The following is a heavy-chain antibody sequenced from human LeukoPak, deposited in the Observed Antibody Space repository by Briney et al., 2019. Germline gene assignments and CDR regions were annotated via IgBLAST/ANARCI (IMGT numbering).Heavy chain of an antibody. D-gene: IGHD1-26*01. Sequence: ASVKVSRKASGDTFTGYYMHWVRQAPGQGLEWMGWINPNSGGTNYAQKFQGRVTMTRDTSISTAYMELSRLRSDDTAMYYCVRSRGGSYYGDYWGQGTLVTVSS. V-gene: IGHV1-2*02. CDR2: INPNSGGT. CDR3: VRSRGGSYYGDY. CDR1: GDTFTGYY. J-gene: IGHJ4*02.